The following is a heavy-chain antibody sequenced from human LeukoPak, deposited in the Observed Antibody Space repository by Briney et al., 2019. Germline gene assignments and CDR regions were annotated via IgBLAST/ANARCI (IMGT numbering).Heavy chain of an antibody. CDR1: GGSMSDYY. V-gene: IGHV4-59*01. J-gene: IGHJ4*02. Sequence: SETLSLTCTVSGGSMSDYYWGCIRQPPGKGLEWIGYISYSGKSNSNPSLKSRATMSVDMSKNQFSLKLASVTAADTAVYYCVRVGRSLHWNPDFWGLGTLVTVSS. D-gene: IGHD1-1*01. CDR2: ISYSGKS. CDR3: VRVGRSLHWNPDF.